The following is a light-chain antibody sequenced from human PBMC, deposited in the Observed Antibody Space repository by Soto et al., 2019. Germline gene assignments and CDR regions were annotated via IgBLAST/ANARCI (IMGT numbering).Light chain of an antibody. CDR3: QQYKSYPWK. CDR2: KAS. J-gene: IGKJ1*01. Sequence: DIQMTQSPSTLSTSAGDRVTITCRASQSISGWLAWYQQKPGKAPNLLIYKASSLESGVPSRFSGSGSGTEFTLTISSLQPDDFATYYCQQYKSYPWKFGQGTKVEIK. V-gene: IGKV1-5*03. CDR1: QSISGW.